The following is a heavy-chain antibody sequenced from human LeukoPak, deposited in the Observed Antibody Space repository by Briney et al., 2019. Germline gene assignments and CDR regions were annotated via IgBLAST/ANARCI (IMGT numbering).Heavy chain of an antibody. Sequence: GGSLRLSCAASGVTFSSYSMNWVRQAPGKGLEWASSISRTSNYIYYADSVKGRFTISRDNAKNSLYLQMNSLRAEDTAVYYCARVEESASFDPWGQGTLVTVSS. J-gene: IGHJ5*02. V-gene: IGHV3-21*01. CDR3: ARVEESASFDP. CDR2: ISRTSNYI. D-gene: IGHD3-3*01. CDR1: GVTFSSYS.